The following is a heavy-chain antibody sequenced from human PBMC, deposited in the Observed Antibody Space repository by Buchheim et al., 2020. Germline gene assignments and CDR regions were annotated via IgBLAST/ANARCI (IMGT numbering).Heavy chain of an antibody. CDR3: ARGSLLYFGEVNY. J-gene: IGHJ4*02. D-gene: IGHD3-10*01. V-gene: IGHV4-34*01. Sequence: QVQLQQWGAGLLKPSETLSLTCAVYGGSFRGSYWTWIRQPPGKGLEWIGEISHGGSTNYNPSLMSRVAITLDTSKNQSSLKLSSVTAADTAVYYCARGSLLYFGEVNYWGQGTL. CDR2: ISHGGST. CDR1: GGSFRGSY.